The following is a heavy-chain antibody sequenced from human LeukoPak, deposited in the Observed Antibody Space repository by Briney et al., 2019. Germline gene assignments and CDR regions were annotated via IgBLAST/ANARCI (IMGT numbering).Heavy chain of an antibody. CDR1: GFTFGSYG. Sequence: GGSLRLSCAASGFTFGSYGMSWVRQAPGKGLEWVSAISGSGGSTYYADSVKGRFTISRDNSKNTLYLQMNSLRAEDTAVYYCAKDRSITMVRGVSYDAFDIWGQGTMVTVSS. V-gene: IGHV3-23*01. J-gene: IGHJ3*02. CDR3: AKDRSITMVRGVSYDAFDI. CDR2: ISGSGGST. D-gene: IGHD3-10*01.